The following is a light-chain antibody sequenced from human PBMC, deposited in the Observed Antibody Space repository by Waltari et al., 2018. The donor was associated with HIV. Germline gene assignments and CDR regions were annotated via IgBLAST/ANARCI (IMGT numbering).Light chain of an antibody. Sequence: QLVLTQSPSASASLGASVKLTCTLSSGHSTYAIAWHQQQPEKGPRYLMKVNDDGSHNKGDGIPDRFSASSSGAERYLTISSLQSEDEADYYCQTWGTDIAVFGGGTQLTVL. J-gene: IGLJ7*01. CDR3: QTWGTDIAV. CDR2: VNDDGSH. CDR1: SGHSTYA. V-gene: IGLV4-69*01.